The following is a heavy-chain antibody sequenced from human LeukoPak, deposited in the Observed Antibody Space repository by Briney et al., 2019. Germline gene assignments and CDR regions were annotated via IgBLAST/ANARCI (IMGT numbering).Heavy chain of an antibody. J-gene: IGHJ4*02. CDR2: IYYSGNT. CDR3: ARGNRLGYSYGLDY. V-gene: IGHV4-61*01. Sequence: PSETLSLTCTVSGGSVSSSSYYWGWIRQPPGKGLEWIGYIYYSGNTNYNSSLKSRVTISLDTSKNQFSLKLSSVTAADTAVYYCARGNRLGYSYGLDYWGRGTLVTVSS. CDR1: GGSVSSSSYY. D-gene: IGHD5-18*01.